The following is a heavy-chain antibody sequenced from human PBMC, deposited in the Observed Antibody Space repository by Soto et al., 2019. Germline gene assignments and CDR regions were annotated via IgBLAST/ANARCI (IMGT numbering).Heavy chain of an antibody. CDR3: ARLRITIFGVVPNAWFDP. J-gene: IGHJ5*02. Sequence: PSQTKSLTCTVSDGSIRSSSYYWGWIRQPPGKGLEWIGSIYYSGSTYYNPSLKSRVTISVDTSKNQFSLKLSSVTAADTAVYYCARLRITIFGVVPNAWFDPWGQGTLVTVSS. CDR2: IYYSGST. D-gene: IGHD3-3*01. V-gene: IGHV4-39*01. CDR1: DGSIRSSSYY.